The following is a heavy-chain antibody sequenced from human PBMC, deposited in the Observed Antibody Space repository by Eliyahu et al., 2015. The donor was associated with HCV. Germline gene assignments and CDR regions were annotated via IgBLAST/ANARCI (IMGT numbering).Heavy chain of an antibody. CDR3: VRSFGIVNYFDD. V-gene: IGHV3-15*01. CDR1: GFTFSDAW. D-gene: IGHD3-3*01. J-gene: IGHJ4*02. CDR2: IKTKADGETT. Sequence: EVQLVESGGGLVKPGGSLRLSCVASGFTFSDAWMWWVRQAPGKGLEWVGRIKTKADGETTDYAAPVKGRFTISRDDSKDTLDLVMNSLKAEDTAVYYCVRSFGIVNYFDDWGQGTLVTVSS.